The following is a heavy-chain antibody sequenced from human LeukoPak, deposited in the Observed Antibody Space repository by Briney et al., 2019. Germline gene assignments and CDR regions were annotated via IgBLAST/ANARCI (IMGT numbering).Heavy chain of an antibody. D-gene: IGHD1-26*01. CDR2: ISYDGSNK. CDR3: AKVGKGVGATLNWFDP. J-gene: IGHJ5*02. Sequence: PGGSLRLSCAASGFTFSSYGMHWVRQAPGKGLEWVAVISYDGSNKYYADSVKGRFTISRDNSKNTLYLQMNSLRAEDTAVYYCAKVGKGVGATLNWFDPWGQGTLVTVSS. CDR1: GFTFSSYG. V-gene: IGHV3-30*18.